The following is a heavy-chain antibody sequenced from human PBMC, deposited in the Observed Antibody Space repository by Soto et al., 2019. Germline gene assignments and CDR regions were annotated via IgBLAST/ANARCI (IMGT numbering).Heavy chain of an antibody. CDR2: IDHSGYT. CDR3: ARVRDWFDP. Sequence: SDPLTLTCAVYGGAFSGYYWNWIRQPPGKGLEWIGEIDHSGYTNYNPSLKSRVTISVDTSKNQFSLRLTSVTAADTAVYYCARVRDWFDPWGQGTLVTVSS. D-gene: IGHD3-3*01. J-gene: IGHJ5*02. CDR1: GGAFSGYY. V-gene: IGHV4-34*01.